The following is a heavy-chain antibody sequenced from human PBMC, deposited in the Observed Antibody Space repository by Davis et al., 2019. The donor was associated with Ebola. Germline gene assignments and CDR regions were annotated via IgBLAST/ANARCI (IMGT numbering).Heavy chain of an antibody. J-gene: IGHJ5*02. CDR3: ARQEQLGWFDP. CDR2: SYYSGST. V-gene: IGHV4-39*01. D-gene: IGHD6-6*01. CDR1: GGSISSSSYY. Sequence: SETLSLTCTVSGGSISSSSYYWGWIRQPPGKGLEWIGSSYYSGSTYYNPSLKSRVTISVDTSKNQFSLKLSSVTAADTAVYYCARQEQLGWFDPWGQGTLVTVSS.